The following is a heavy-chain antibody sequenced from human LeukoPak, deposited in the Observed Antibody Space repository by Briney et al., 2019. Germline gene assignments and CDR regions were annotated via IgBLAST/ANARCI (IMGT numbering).Heavy chain of an antibody. CDR1: GYTFTRYA. J-gene: IGHJ4*02. Sequence: HGASVKVSRKVSGYTFTRYAINWLRQAPGQGLEWMGWINMYTANPAYAQGFTERFVFSLDTSVTTAYLQISNLKTEDTAVYYCARHDNDDDFDYWGQGTLVTVSS. V-gene: IGHV7-4-1*02. CDR2: INMYTANP. D-gene: IGHD3-16*01. CDR3: ARHDNDDDFDY.